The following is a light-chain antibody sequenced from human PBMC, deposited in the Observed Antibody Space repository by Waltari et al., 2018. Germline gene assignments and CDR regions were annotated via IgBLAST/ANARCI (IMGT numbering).Light chain of an antibody. CDR2: GDS. CDR1: QSVSSC. CDR3: QQSSDWRVN. V-gene: IGKV3-15*01. J-gene: IGKJ4*01. Sequence: EIVMPQSPATLSLSPGERASLSCRAGQSVSSCLPWYQQQPGQPPRPLIYGDSNRAAGIPDRFSGRGSGEEFTLNIRSVEAEDVAFYDGQQSSDWRVNFGGGTKVEIK.